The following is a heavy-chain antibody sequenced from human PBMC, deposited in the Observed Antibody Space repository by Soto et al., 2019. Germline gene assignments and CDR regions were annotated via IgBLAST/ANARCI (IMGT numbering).Heavy chain of an antibody. CDR1: GGSFSGYY. CDR2: INHSGST. D-gene: IGHD6-6*01. J-gene: IGHJ4*02. CDR3: ARAIFYSSSSVSLDY. Sequence: QVQLQQWGAGLLKPSETLSLTCAVYGGSFSGYYWSWIRQPPGKGLEWIGEINHSGSTNYNPSLKSRVTISVDTSKNQFSLKLCSVTAADTAVYYCARAIFYSSSSVSLDYWGQGTLVTVSS. V-gene: IGHV4-34*01.